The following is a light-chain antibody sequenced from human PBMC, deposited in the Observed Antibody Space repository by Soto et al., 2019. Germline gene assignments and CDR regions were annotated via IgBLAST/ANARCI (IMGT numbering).Light chain of an antibody. J-gene: IGLJ2*01. CDR1: SSNIGSHT. Sequence: QSVLTQPPSASGTPGQTIAISCSGGSSNIGSHTVNWYRQLPGTAPRLLIYSNTQRPSGVPDRFSGSKSGTSASLAISGLQSEYEGDYYCAAWDDSLNGVVFGGGTKL. CDR2: SNT. CDR3: AAWDDSLNGVV. V-gene: IGLV1-44*01.